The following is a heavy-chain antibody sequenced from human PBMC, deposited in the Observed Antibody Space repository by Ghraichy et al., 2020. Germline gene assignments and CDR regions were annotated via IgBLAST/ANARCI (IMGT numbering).Heavy chain of an antibody. D-gene: IGHD2/OR15-2a*01. CDR1: EFRFSSYW. Sequence: GGSLRLSCAASEFRFSSYWMSWVRQAPGKGLEWVANIKQDGNEKHYVDSVKGRFTISRDNAKNSLYLQMNSLRAEDTAVYYCARYAYLYFDYWGQGTPVTVSS. CDR2: IKQDGNEK. J-gene: IGHJ4*02. CDR3: ARYAYLYFDY. V-gene: IGHV3-7*03.